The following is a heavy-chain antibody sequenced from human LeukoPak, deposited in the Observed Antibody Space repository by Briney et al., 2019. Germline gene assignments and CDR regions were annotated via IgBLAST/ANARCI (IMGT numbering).Heavy chain of an antibody. CDR2: IIYSGGAT. D-gene: IGHD3-22*01. V-gene: IGHV3-23*01. CDR1: GFTFSRSA. CDR3: AKDGLYYDGSEHVYYFDS. J-gene: IGHJ4*02. Sequence: GGSLRLSCAASGFTFSRSAMTWVRQGPGTGLEFVASIIYSGGATYYADSVKGRFTISRDNSKNTLYLQMNSLRAEDTALYYCAKDGLYYDGSEHVYYFDSWGQGTLVTVSS.